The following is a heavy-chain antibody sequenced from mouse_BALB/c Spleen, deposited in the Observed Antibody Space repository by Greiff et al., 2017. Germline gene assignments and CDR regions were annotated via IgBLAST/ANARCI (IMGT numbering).Heavy chain of an antibody. V-gene: IGHV2-9*02. CDR1: GFSLTSYG. Sequence: VQGVESGPGLVAPSQSLSITCTVSGFSLTSYGVHWVRQPPGKGLEWLGVIWAGGSTNYNSALMSRLSISKDNSKSQVFLKMNSLQTDDTAMYYCARAPHLTVPFDYWGQGTTLTVSS. CDR3: ARAPHLTVPFDY. J-gene: IGHJ2*01. CDR2: IWAGGST. D-gene: IGHD1-1*01.